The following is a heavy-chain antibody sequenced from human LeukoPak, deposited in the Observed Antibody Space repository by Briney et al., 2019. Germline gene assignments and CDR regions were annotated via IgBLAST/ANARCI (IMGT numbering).Heavy chain of an antibody. D-gene: IGHD6-19*01. CDR2: IIPIFGTA. J-gene: IGHJ4*02. CDR1: GGTFSSYA. Sequence: ASVKISCKASGGTFSSYAISWVRQAPGQGLEWMGGIIPIFGTANYAQKFQGRVTITTDESTSTAYMELSSLRSEDTAVYYCASSAPSYSSGWYGFDYWGQGTLVTVSS. V-gene: IGHV1-69*05. CDR3: ASSAPSYSSGWYGFDY.